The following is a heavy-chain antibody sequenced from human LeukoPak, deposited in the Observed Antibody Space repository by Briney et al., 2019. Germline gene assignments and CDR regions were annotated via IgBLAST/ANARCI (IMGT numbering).Heavy chain of an antibody. CDR1: GFTFSSYA. J-gene: IGHJ4*02. CDR2: ISGSGGST. V-gene: IGHV3-23*01. D-gene: IGHD6-19*01. CDR3: SRGKVGGRHTTYYFDY. Sequence: GGSLRLSCAACGFTFSSYAMSLVRQAPGKGLEWVSAISGSGGSTYYADSVKGRFTISRDNSKNTLYLQMNSLRAEDTAVYYCSRGKVGGRHTTYYFDYWGQGTLVTVSS.